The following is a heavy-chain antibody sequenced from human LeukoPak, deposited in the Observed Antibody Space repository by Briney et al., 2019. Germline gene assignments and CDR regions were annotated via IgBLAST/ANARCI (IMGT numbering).Heavy chain of an antibody. CDR1: GYTFTGYY. Sequence: ASVKVSCKASGYTFTGYYMHWVRQAPGQGLEWMGWINPNSGGTNYAQKFQGRVTMTRDTSISTAYMELSRLRSDDTAVYYCARDLRYSGYDRSFPLDYWGQGTLVTVSS. D-gene: IGHD5-12*01. J-gene: IGHJ4*02. V-gene: IGHV1-2*02. CDR3: ARDLRYSGYDRSFPLDY. CDR2: INPNSGGT.